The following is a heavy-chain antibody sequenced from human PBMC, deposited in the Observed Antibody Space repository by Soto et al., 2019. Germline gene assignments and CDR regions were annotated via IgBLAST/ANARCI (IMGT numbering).Heavy chain of an antibody. CDR1: GGTFSSYT. V-gene: IGHV1-69*08. J-gene: IGHJ5*02. D-gene: IGHD3-10*01. CDR2: IIPILGIA. CDR3: ARDPQLLWFGELSA. Sequence: QVQLVQSGAEVKKPGSSVKVSCKASGGTFSSYTISWVRQAPGQGLEWMGRIIPILGIANYAQKFQGRVTITADKSTSTAYMELSSLRSEDTAVYYCARDPQLLWFGELSAWGQGTLVTVSS.